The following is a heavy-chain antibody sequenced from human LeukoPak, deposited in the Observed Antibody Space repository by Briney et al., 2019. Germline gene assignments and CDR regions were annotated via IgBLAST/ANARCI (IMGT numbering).Heavy chain of an antibody. Sequence: GASVKVSCKASGGTFSSYAISWVQQAPGQGLEWMGGNIPIFGTANYAQKFQGRVTITADESTSTAYMELSSLRSEDTAVYYCARVYYYDYAPRDYWGQGTLVTVSS. CDR3: ARVYYYDYAPRDY. D-gene: IGHD3-22*01. CDR1: GGTFSSYA. V-gene: IGHV1-69*13. J-gene: IGHJ4*02. CDR2: NIPIFGTA.